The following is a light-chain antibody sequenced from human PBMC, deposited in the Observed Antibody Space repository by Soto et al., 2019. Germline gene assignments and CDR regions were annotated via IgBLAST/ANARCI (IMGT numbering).Light chain of an antibody. J-gene: IGKJ1*01. CDR1: QSLVYTNGNSY. CDR2: KVS. Sequence: DVVVTQSPLSLPVTLGQPASISCRTSQSLVYTNGNSYLAWFQQRLGQSLRRPIYKVSIRDSGVPDTFSGSGSGTEFTLTISRVEVEDVGVYYCLLGTHWPRTFGQGTKVEIK. CDR3: LLGTHWPRT. V-gene: IGKV2-30*01.